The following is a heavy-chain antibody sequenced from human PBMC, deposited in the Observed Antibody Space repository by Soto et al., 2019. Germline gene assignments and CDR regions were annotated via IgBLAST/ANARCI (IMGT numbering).Heavy chain of an antibody. CDR3: AWNYRVRHDY. CDR2: IIPILGIA. J-gene: IGHJ4*02. CDR1: GGTFSSYT. V-gene: IGHV1-69*02. D-gene: IGHD1-7*01. Sequence: QVQLVQSGAAVKKPGSSVKVSCKASGGTFSSYTISWVRQAPGQGLGWMGRIIPILGIANYAQKFQGRVTIIADKFTSTAYMELSSLISEESGVYYCAWNYRVRHDYWGQGTLVTVSS.